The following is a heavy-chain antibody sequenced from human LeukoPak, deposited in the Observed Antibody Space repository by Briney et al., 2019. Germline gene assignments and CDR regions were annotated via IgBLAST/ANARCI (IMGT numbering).Heavy chain of an antibody. V-gene: IGHV4-34*01. D-gene: IGHD5-18*01. CDR2: INHSGST. CDR3: AREIRGYSYGYVTEDY. Sequence: PSETLSLTCAVYGGSFSGYYWSWIRQPPGKGLEWIGEINHSGSTYYNPSLKSRVTISVDTSKNQFSLKLSSVTAADTAVYYCAREIRGYSYGYVTEDYWGQGTLVTVSS. J-gene: IGHJ4*02. CDR1: GGSFSGYY.